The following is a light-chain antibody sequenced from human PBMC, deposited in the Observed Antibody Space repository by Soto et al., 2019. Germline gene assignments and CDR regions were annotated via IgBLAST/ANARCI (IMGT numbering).Light chain of an antibody. Sequence: DIQMTQSPSTLSASVGDRVTITCRASQSISSWLAWYQQKPGKAPKLLIYQASGLESGVPSRFSGSGTGTEFTLTISSLQPDDFATYYCQQDNSYPITFGQGTRLEIK. V-gene: IGKV1-5*03. J-gene: IGKJ5*01. CDR3: QQDNSYPIT. CDR2: QAS. CDR1: QSISSW.